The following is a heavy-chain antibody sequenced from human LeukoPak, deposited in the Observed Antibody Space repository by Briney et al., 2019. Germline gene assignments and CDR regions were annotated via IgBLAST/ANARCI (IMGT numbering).Heavy chain of an antibody. CDR1: GYTFTGYY. Sequence: GASVKVSCKASGYTFTGYYMHWVRQAPGQGLEWMGWINPNSGGTNYAQKFQGRVTLTRDTSISTAYMELSRLRSDDVAVYYCARVSSSWSYYYYYYMDVWGKGTTVTVSS. CDR2: INPNSGGT. V-gene: IGHV1-2*02. J-gene: IGHJ6*03. D-gene: IGHD6-13*01. CDR3: ARVSSSWSYYYYYYMDV.